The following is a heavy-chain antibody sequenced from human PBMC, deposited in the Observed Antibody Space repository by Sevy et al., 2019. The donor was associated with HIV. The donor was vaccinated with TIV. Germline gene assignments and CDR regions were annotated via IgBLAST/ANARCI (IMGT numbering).Heavy chain of an antibody. CDR2: ISSSSSYI. D-gene: IGHD4-17*01. J-gene: IGHJ4*02. V-gene: IGHV3-21*01. CDR1: GFTFSSYS. Sequence: GGSLRLSCAASGFTFSSYSMNWVRQAPGKGLEWVSSISSSSSYIYYADSVKGRFTISRDNAKNSLYLQMNSLRAEDTAVYYCARDLILGLRGDYWGQGTLVTASS. CDR3: ARDLILGLRGDY.